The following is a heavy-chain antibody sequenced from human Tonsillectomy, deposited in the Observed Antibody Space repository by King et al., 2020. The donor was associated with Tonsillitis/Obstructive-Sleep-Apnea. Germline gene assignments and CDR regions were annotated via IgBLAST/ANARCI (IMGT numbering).Heavy chain of an antibody. Sequence: VQLQESGPGLVKPSETLSLTCTVSGGSISSYYWSWIRQPPWKGLEWIGYIYYSGSTNYNPSLKSRVTISVDTSKNQFSLKLSSVTAADTAVYYSARDDSSGYYFDAFDIWGQGTMVTVSS. CDR2: IYYSGST. CDR3: ARDDSSGYYFDAFDI. CDR1: GGSISSYY. V-gene: IGHV4-59*01. J-gene: IGHJ3*02. D-gene: IGHD3-22*01.